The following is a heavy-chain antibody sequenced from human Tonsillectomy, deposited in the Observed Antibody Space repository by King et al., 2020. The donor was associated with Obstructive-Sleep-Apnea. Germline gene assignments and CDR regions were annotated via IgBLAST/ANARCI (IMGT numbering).Heavy chain of an antibody. J-gene: IGHJ4*02. D-gene: IGHD3-16*02. Sequence: VQLVDSGGGLVQTGGSLRLSCTASGFPFSNSWMSWVRQAPGKGLEWVANIKRDGGEKNYVDSVKGRFTISRDNAKNSLSLQMMSLRAEDTAVYYCVRDRTSMVTWQGIIVGFDYYYFDNWGQGTLVTVSS. CDR1: GFPFSNSW. V-gene: IGHV3-7*03. CDR3: VRDRTSMVTWQGIIVGFDYYYFDN. CDR2: IKRDGGEK.